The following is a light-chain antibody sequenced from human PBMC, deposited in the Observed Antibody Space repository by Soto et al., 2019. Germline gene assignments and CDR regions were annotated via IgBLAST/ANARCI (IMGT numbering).Light chain of an antibody. V-gene: IGLV2-14*01. CDR2: DVS. Sequence: QSVLTQPASGFGFPGQSITISCTGTTRDVGGYNYVSWYQQHPGKAPKLMIYDVSNRPSGVSNRFSGSKSGNTASLTISGLQAEDEADYYCSSYTSSSTLVFGGGTKVTVL. J-gene: IGLJ2*01. CDR1: TRDVGGYNY. CDR3: SSYTSSSTLV.